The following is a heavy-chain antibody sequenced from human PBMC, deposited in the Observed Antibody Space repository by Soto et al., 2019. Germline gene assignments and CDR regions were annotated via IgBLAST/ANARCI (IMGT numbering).Heavy chain of an antibody. CDR1: GGSISSYY. Sequence: SETLSLTCTVSGGSISSYYWSWIRQPPGKGLEWIGYIYYSGSTNYNPSLKSRVTISVDTSKNQFSLKLSSVTAADTAVYYCAREVRSVVGDTLGSNPEYYYYYYMDVWGKGTTVTVSS. CDR3: AREVRSVVGDTLGSNPEYYYYYYMDV. V-gene: IGHV4-59*01. J-gene: IGHJ6*03. D-gene: IGHD2-2*01. CDR2: IYYSGST.